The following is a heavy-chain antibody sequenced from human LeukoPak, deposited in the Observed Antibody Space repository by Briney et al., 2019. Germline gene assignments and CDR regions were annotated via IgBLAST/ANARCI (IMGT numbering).Heavy chain of an antibody. V-gene: IGHV3-72*01. CDR1: GFTFSDYY. CDR2: TRNKANSYTT. D-gene: IGHD3-9*01. CDR3: ARVLAGYSESCFDY. Sequence: GGSLRLSCAASGFTFSDYYMSWIRQAPGKGLEWVGRTRNKANSYTTEYAASVKGRFTIARDDSKNPLYVQMNSLKTEDTAVYYCARVLAGYSESCFDYWGQGTLVTVSS. J-gene: IGHJ4*02.